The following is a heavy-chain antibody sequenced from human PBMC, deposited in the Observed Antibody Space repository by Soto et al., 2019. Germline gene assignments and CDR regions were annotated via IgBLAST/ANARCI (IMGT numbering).Heavy chain of an antibody. V-gene: IGHV3-21*01. CDR3: ARQSTDPETEYNYVRQLWQNYFYNGMDV. CDR1: GFTFSFYT. J-gene: IGHJ6*02. Sequence: EVQLVESGGGLVKPGGSLRLSCAASGFTFSFYTMNWVRQAPGKGLEWVSSISSSSTYKYYADSVKGRFTISRDNAKNSLYLQMDSLRAEDTAVYYCARQSTDPETEYNYVRQLWQNYFYNGMDVWGQGTTVTVSS. D-gene: IGHD5-18*01. CDR2: ISSSSTYK.